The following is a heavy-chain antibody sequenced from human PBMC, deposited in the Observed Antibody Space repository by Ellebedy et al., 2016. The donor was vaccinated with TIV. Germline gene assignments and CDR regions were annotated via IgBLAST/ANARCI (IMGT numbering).Heavy chain of an antibody. Sequence: ASVKVSXXASGYTFTSYDINWVRQATGQGLEWMGWMNPNSGNTGYAQKFQGRVTMTRNTSISTAYMELSSLRSEDTAVYYCARERSTENWFDPWGQGTLVTVSS. CDR1: GYTFTSYD. CDR2: MNPNSGNT. V-gene: IGHV1-8*01. D-gene: IGHD6-25*01. CDR3: ARERSTENWFDP. J-gene: IGHJ5*02.